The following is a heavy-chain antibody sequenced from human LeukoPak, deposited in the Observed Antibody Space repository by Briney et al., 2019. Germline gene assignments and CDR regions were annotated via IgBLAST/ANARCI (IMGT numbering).Heavy chain of an antibody. CDR2: IRNKAYGGTT. CDR1: GFTFGDYA. CDR3: TRLVVPAAPVGGWFDT. V-gene: IGHV3-49*04. D-gene: IGHD2-2*01. Sequence: PGGALRLSCTASGFTFGDYAMSWVRQAPGKRQEWVGFIRNKAYGGTTEYAASVKGRFTISRDDSKSIAYLQMNSLKTEDTAMYYCTRLVVPAAPVGGWFDTWGQGTLVTVSS. J-gene: IGHJ5*02.